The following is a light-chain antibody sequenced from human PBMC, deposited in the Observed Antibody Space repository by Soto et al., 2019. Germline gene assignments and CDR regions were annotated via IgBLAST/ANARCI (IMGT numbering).Light chain of an antibody. CDR2: GNT. CDR1: HSNLGAGYD. Sequence: QSVLTQPPSVSGAPGQRITISCTGRHSNLGAGYDVHWYQQFPGTAPKLLIFGNTKLPSGVPDRFSGSKSGSSASLAITGLQAEDEADYYCQSSDSSLSAFHVFGTGTKVTVL. CDR3: QSSDSSLSAFHV. J-gene: IGLJ1*01. V-gene: IGLV1-40*01.